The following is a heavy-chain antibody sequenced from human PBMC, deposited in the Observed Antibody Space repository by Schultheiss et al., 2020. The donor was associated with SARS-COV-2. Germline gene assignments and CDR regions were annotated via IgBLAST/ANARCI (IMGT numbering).Heavy chain of an antibody. V-gene: IGHV3-23*01. CDR2: ISGSGGST. J-gene: IGHJ4*02. Sequence: GESLKISCAASGFTFSSYGMHWVRQAPGKGLEWVSAISGSGGSTYYADSVKGRFTISRDNSKNTLYLQMNSLRAEDTAVYYCAKGGDILTGYYNTNYFDYWGQGTLVTVSS. D-gene: IGHD3-9*01. CDR1: GFTFSSYG. CDR3: AKGGDILTGYYNTNYFDY.